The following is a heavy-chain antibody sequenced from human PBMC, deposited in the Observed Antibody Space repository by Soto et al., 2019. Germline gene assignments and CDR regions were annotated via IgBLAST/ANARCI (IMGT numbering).Heavy chain of an antibody. CDR3: ARYQSGYAFYYYYGMDV. CDR1: GFTFSSYE. Sequence: PGGSLRLSCAASGFTFSSYEMNWVRQAPGKGLEWVSYISSSGSTIYYADSVKGRFTISRDNAKNSLYLQMNSLRAEDTAVYYCARYQSGYAFYYYYGMDVWGQGTTVTVSS. J-gene: IGHJ6*02. V-gene: IGHV3-48*03. CDR2: ISSSGSTI. D-gene: IGHD5-12*01.